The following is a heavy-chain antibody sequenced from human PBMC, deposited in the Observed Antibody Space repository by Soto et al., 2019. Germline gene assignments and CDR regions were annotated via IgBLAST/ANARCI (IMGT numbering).Heavy chain of an antibody. CDR3: AKTAEAVAGTVYDH. Sequence: GGSLRLSCEASGFTFSRFYMTWVRQPPGKGLEWLATIKQDGSETFAVDSVRGRFTISRDNAKNSLFLEMTSLRVEDTAVYYCAKTAEAVAGTVYDHWGQGTLVTVSS. CDR1: GFTFSRFY. V-gene: IGHV3-7*01. J-gene: IGHJ4*02. CDR2: IKQDGSET. D-gene: IGHD6-19*01.